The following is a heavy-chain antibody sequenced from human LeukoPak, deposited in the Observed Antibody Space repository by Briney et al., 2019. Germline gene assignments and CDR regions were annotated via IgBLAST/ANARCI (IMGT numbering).Heavy chain of an antibody. Sequence: GASVKVSCKASGYTFTSYAMHWVRQAPGQRLEWMGWINAGNGNTKYSQKFQGRVTITRDTSASTAYMELSSLRSEDTAVYYCARDTYCSSTSCYPHGMDVWGKGTTVTVSS. CDR3: ARDTYCSSTSCYPHGMDV. V-gene: IGHV1-3*01. CDR1: GYTFTSYA. D-gene: IGHD2-2*01. J-gene: IGHJ6*04. CDR2: INAGNGNT.